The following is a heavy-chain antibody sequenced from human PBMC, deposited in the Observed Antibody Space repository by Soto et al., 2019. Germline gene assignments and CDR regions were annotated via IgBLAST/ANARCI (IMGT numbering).Heavy chain of an antibody. V-gene: IGHV3-33*01. CDR3: ARETFGMTTTYFDY. Sequence: QVQLVESGGGVVQPGRSLRLSCAAYGFSFSSYGMHWVRQVPGKGLEWGAVIWYDESEKYYGDSVKLRFTISRDNSKNTLYLQMNSMSAEDTAVYYCARETFGMTTTYFDYLGQGTLVTVSS. D-gene: IGHD4-4*01. CDR2: IWYDESEK. J-gene: IGHJ4*02. CDR1: GFSFSSYG.